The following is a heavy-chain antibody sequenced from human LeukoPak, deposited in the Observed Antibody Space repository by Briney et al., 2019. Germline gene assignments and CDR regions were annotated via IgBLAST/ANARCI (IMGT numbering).Heavy chain of an antibody. CDR1: GYTFTSYG. D-gene: IGHD3-22*01. Sequence: ASVNVSCKASGYTFTSYGISWVRQAPGQGLEWMGWISAYNGNTNYAQKLQGRVTMTTDTSTSTAYMELRSLRSDDTAVYYCARAGFYYDSSGYYFGPQTLDYWGQGTLVTVSS. CDR2: ISAYNGNT. V-gene: IGHV1-18*01. J-gene: IGHJ4*02. CDR3: ARAGFYYDSSGYYFGPQTLDY.